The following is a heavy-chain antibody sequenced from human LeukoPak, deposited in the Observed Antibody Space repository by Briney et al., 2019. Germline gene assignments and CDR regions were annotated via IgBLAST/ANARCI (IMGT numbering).Heavy chain of an antibody. D-gene: IGHD5-18*01. CDR3: ASGYGYGLDY. Sequence: GGSLRLSCAASGFTFSSYEMKWVRQAPGKGLEWVSYISSSGSTVYYADSVKGRFTISRDNAKNSLYLQMNSLRAEDTAVYYCASGYGYGLDYWGQGTLVTVSS. J-gene: IGHJ4*02. CDR1: GFTFSSYE. V-gene: IGHV3-48*03. CDR2: ISSSGSTV.